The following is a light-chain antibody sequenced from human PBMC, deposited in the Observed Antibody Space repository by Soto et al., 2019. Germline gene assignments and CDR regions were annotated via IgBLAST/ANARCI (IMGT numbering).Light chain of an antibody. Sequence: DIQMTQSPSTLSASVGDRVTITCRASLSINDWLAWFQQRPGKAPKLLIYKASSLESGVPSRFSGSGSGTEFTLTISSLQPDDFATYYCQQYNTYPWTFGQGTKVEIK. CDR1: LSINDW. CDR2: KAS. J-gene: IGKJ1*01. CDR3: QQYNTYPWT. V-gene: IGKV1-5*03.